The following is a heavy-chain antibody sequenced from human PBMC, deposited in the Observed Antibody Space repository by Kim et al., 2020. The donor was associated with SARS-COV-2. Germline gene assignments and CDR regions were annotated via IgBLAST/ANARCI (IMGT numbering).Heavy chain of an antibody. CDR1: GFTFSFFG. D-gene: IGHD2-8*01. CDR2: ITSSSTNI. J-gene: IGHJ5*02. CDR3: ARNEVYSPDL. V-gene: IGHV3-48*04. Sequence: GGSLRLSCAASGFTFSFFGMNWVRQAPGKGLEWISYITSSSTNIYYSDSVKGRITMSRDDAKNLLFLEMNSLRAEDSAVYYCARNEVYSPDLWGQGTLVTVSS.